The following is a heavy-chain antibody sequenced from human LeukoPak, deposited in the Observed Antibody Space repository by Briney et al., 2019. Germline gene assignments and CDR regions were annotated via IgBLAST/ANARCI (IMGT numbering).Heavy chain of an antibody. V-gene: IGHV1-18*01. CDR3: ARVSVGQNSYGSLGFDP. Sequence: ASVKVSCKASGYTFTSYGISWVRQAPGQGLEWMGWISAYNGNTNYAQKLQGRVTMTTDTSTSTAYMELRSLRSDDTAVYYCARVSVGQNSYGSLGFDPWGQGTLVTVSS. CDR2: ISAYNGNT. J-gene: IGHJ5*02. CDR1: GYTFTSYG. D-gene: IGHD5-18*01.